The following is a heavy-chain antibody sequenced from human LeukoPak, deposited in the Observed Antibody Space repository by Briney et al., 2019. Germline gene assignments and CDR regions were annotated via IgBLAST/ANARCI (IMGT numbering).Heavy chain of an antibody. Sequence: PSETLSLTCTISGAFISDHYWTWIRQPPGKGLEWIGYIYYSGSTNYNPSLKSRVTISVDTSKNQFSLELSSVTAADTAVYYCAVEMATDGRDYWGQGTLVTVSS. J-gene: IGHJ4*02. V-gene: IGHV4-59*11. CDR2: IYYSGST. D-gene: IGHD5-24*01. CDR1: GAFISDHY. CDR3: AVEMATDGRDY.